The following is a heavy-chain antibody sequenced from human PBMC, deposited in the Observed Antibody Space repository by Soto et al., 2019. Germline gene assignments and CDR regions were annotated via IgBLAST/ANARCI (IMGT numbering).Heavy chain of an antibody. CDR1: GYSFASYW. CDR2: IYPGDSDT. J-gene: IGHJ6*02. D-gene: IGHD6-6*01. CDR3: ARTRSFTLGFYYDGMDV. V-gene: IGHV5-51*01. Sequence: VESLRISYQGSGYSFASYWVGWVRQMPGKDLEWMGIIYPGDSDTRYSPSFQGQVTISADKSLRTAYLQWTSLKASDTALYYCARTRSFTLGFYYDGMDVWGQGTTVTVSS.